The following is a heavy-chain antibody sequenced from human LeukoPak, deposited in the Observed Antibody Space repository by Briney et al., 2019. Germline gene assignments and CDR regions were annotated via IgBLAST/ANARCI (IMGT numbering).Heavy chain of an antibody. Sequence: GGSLRLSCAASGFTFSSYWMNWARQAPGKGLEWVASINHNGNVNYYVDSVKGRFTISRDNAKNSLYLQMSNLRAEDTAVYYCARTVGSGGSWTDYYYYYYGMDVWGQGTTVTVSS. V-gene: IGHV3-7*03. J-gene: IGHJ6*02. CDR3: ARTVGSGGSWTDYYYYYYGMDV. D-gene: IGHD2-15*01. CDR1: GFTFSSYW. CDR2: INHNGNVN.